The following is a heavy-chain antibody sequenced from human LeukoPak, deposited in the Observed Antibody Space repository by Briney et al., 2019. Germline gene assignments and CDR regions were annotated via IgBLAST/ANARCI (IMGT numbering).Heavy chain of an antibody. Sequence: GGSLRLSCAATGFRFSDYYMSWIRQAPGKGLEWVAYISSTGNSIFYADSVKGRFTISRDHAKNSLSLQLNGLRAEDTAVYYCAKGGIRYGYWFDHWGQGTLVTVSS. J-gene: IGHJ5*02. CDR3: AKGGIRYGYWFDH. CDR2: ISSTGNSI. D-gene: IGHD3-10*01. CDR1: GFRFSDYY. V-gene: IGHV3-11*01.